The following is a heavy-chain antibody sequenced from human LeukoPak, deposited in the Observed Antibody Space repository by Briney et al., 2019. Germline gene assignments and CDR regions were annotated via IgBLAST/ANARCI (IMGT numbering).Heavy chain of an antibody. Sequence: GGSLRLSCAASGFTFSSYSMNWVRQAPGKGLEWVSYISSSSTTIYYADSVKGRFTISRDNAKNSLYLQMNSLRAEDTAVYYCARDRDYSSSWYSVYDAFDIWGQGTMVTVSS. CDR1: GFTFSSYS. CDR3: ARDRDYSSSWYSVYDAFDI. D-gene: IGHD6-13*01. J-gene: IGHJ3*02. V-gene: IGHV3-48*01. CDR2: ISSSSTTI.